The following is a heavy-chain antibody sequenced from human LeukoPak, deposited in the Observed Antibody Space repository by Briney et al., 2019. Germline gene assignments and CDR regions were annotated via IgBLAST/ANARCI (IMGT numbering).Heavy chain of an antibody. Sequence: SVKVSCKASGGTFSSYAISWVRQPPGQGLEWMGRIIPIFGTANYAQKFQGRVTITTDESTSTAYMELSSLRSEDTAVYYCAREMATRPTFDYWGQGTLVSVSS. CDR2: IIPIFGTA. J-gene: IGHJ4*02. V-gene: IGHV1-69*05. CDR3: AREMATRPTFDY. CDR1: GGTFSSYA. D-gene: IGHD5-24*01.